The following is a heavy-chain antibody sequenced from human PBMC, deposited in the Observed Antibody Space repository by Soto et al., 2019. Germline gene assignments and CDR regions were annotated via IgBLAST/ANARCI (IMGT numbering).Heavy chain of an antibody. D-gene: IGHD6-19*01. CDR1: GFTFSDYY. J-gene: IGHJ4*02. CDR2: ITGSGSAI. Sequence: QVQLVESGGTLVKSGGSLRLSCAASGFTFSDYYMTWIRQAPGKGLEWVSYITGSGSAIYYADSVKGRFTISRDNAKNSLYLQVNSLRAEVTAIYYCERDSVASSGWGDIDYCGRGTLVTVSS. CDR3: ERDSVASSGWGDIDY. V-gene: IGHV3-11*01.